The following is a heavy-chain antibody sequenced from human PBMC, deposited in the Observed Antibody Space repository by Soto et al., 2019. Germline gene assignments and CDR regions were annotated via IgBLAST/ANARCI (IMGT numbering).Heavy chain of an antibody. CDR1: GYTFINYG. CDR3: ARSGRCDFWTGYSQEYYYGMDV. D-gene: IGHD3-3*01. V-gene: IGHV1-18*04. Sequence: GASVKVSCKTSGYTFINYGISWVRQAPGQGPEWMGCINGYNGNTNYAQKLQGRVTMTTDTSTSIAYMELRTLTSDDTAVYYCARSGRCDFWTGYSQEYYYGMDVWGQGTTVTVSS. CDR2: INGYNGNT. J-gene: IGHJ6*02.